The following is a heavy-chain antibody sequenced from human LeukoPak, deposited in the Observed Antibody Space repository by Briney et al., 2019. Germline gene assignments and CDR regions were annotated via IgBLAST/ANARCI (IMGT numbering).Heavy chain of an antibody. CDR1: GGTFSSYA. Sequence: ASVKVSCKASGGTFSSYAISWVRQAPGQGLEWMGGIIPIFGTANYAQKFQGRVTITTDESTSTAYMELSSLRSEDTAVYYCATSLGSGGGGFDYWGQGTLVTVSS. V-gene: IGHV1-69*05. CDR3: ATSLGSGGGGFDY. D-gene: IGHD3-10*01. CDR2: IIPIFGTA. J-gene: IGHJ4*02.